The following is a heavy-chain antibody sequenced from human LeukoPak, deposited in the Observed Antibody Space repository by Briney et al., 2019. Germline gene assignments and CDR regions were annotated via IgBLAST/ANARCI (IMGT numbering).Heavy chain of an antibody. D-gene: IGHD6-13*01. J-gene: IGHJ4*02. CDR3: ASTITGYSSSPCRY. CDR2: IYHSGST. Sequence: SQTLSLTCTVSGGSISSGGYYWSWIRQPPGKGLEWIGYIYHSGSTYYNPSLKSRVTISVDRSKNQFSLKLSSVTAADTAVYYCASTITGYSSSPCRYWGQGTLVTVSS. V-gene: IGHV4-30-2*01. CDR1: GGSISSGGYY.